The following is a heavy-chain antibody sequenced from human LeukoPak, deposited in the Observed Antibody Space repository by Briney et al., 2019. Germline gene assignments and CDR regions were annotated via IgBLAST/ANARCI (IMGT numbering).Heavy chain of an antibody. V-gene: IGHV4-59*08. J-gene: IGHJ4*02. CDR3: ARHGSYDSSGQEDFDY. CDR2: IYYSGST. D-gene: IGHD3-22*01. Sequence: TSETLSLTCTVSGGSISSYYWSWIRQPPGKGLEWIGYIYYSGSTNYNPSLKSRVTISVDTSKNQFSLKLSSVTAADTAVYYCARHGSYDSSGQEDFDYWGLGTLVTVSS. CDR1: GGSISSYY.